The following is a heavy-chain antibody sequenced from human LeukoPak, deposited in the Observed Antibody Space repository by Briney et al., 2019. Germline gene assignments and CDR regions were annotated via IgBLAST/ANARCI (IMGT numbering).Heavy chain of an antibody. V-gene: IGHV4-30-2*01. CDR2: IYHSGST. Sequence: SQTLSLTCTVSGGSISSGGYYWSWIRQPPGKGLEWIGYIYHSGSTYYNPSLKSRVTISVDTSKNQLSLKLSSVTAADTAVYYCARSDFHDSSAYYCSVGCWFDPWGQGTLVTVSS. CDR1: GGSISSGGYY. J-gene: IGHJ5*02. D-gene: IGHD3-22*01. CDR3: ARSDFHDSSAYYCSVGCWFDP.